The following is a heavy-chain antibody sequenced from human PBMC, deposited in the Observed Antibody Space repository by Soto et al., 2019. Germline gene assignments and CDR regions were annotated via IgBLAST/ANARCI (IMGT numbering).Heavy chain of an antibody. V-gene: IGHV3-15*07. CDR2: IKSKTDGGTT. Sequence: GGSLRLSCAASGFTFRNAWMNWVRQAPGKGLEWVGRIKSKTDGGTTDYAAPVKGRFTISRDDSNNTLYLLMNSLKTEDTAVYYCTTSQGGPTQRYYYYYGLDVWGQGTTVTVSS. CDR1: GFTFRNAW. CDR3: TTSQGGPTQRYYYYYGLDV. D-gene: IGHD2-15*01. J-gene: IGHJ6*02.